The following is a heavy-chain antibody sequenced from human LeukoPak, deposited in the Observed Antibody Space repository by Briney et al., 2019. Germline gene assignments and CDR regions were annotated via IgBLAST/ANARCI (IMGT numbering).Heavy chain of an antibody. V-gene: IGHV3-64D*09. D-gene: IGHD5-18*01. CDR2: ISSNGEIT. CDR3: VCPESGYSYGYGY. Sequence: GGSLRLSCAASGFTFSNAWMSCVRQTPGKGLEYVSAISSNGEITYYADSVKGRFSISRDNSKNTLYLQVSSLRAEDTALYYCVCPESGYSYGYGYWGQGTLVTVSS. CDR1: GFTFSNAW. J-gene: IGHJ4*02.